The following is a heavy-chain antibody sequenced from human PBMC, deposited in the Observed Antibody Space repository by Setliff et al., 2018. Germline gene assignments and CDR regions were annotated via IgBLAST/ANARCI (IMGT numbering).Heavy chain of an antibody. V-gene: IGHV1-18*01. Sequence: GASVKVSCKASGYTSSSSGITWVRQAPGQGLEWMGWISAYSGNTNYAQKFQGRVTMTTDSSTSTAYMELRSLTSDDTAVYYCSRLVRYCTTTACQRASGAEVWGQGTVVTVSS. CDR3: SRLVRYCTTTACQRASGAEV. D-gene: IGHD2-8*01. CDR2: ISAYSGNT. CDR1: GYTSSSSG. J-gene: IGHJ4*02.